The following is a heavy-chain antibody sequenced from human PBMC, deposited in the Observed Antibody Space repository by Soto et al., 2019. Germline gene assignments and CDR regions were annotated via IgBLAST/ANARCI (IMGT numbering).Heavy chain of an antibody. V-gene: IGHV4-39*01. J-gene: IGHJ4*02. Sequence: PSETLSLTCTVSGGSISSRGYYWGWIRQPPGKGLEWIGTIYYSGSTYYNPSLKSRVTISVDTSKNQFSLKLSSVTAADTAVYYRPRGIQQLSRGQGTLVTVSS. CDR3: PRGIQQLS. CDR1: GGSISSRGYY. D-gene: IGHD6-13*01. CDR2: IYYSGST.